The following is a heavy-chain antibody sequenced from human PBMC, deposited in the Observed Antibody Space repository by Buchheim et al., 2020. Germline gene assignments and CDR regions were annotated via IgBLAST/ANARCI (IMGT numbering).Heavy chain of an antibody. J-gene: IGHJ4*02. V-gene: IGHV4-34*01. CDR3: APGEALGMATITEFDY. D-gene: IGHD5-24*01. CDR2: INHSGST. CDR1: GGSFSGYY. Sequence: QVQLQQWGAGLLKPSETLSLTCAVYGGSFSGYYWSWIRQPPGKGLEWIGEINHSGSTNYNPSLKSRVTISVDTSKNQFSLKLSSVTAADTAVYYCAPGEALGMATITEFDYWGQGTL.